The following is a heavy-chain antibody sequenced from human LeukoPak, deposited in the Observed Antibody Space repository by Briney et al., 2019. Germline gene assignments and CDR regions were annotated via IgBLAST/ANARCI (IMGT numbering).Heavy chain of an antibody. V-gene: IGHV3-21*01. CDR2: ISSSSSNI. J-gene: IGHJ4*02. CDR1: GFTFSSYS. CDR3: ARVRSGSYSDY. D-gene: IGHD1-26*01. Sequence: GGSLRLSCAASGFTFSSYSMNWVRQAPGKGLEWVSSISSSSSNIYYTDSLKDRFTISRDNAKNSLYLQMNSLRAEDTAVYYCARVRSGSYSDYWGQGTLVTVSS.